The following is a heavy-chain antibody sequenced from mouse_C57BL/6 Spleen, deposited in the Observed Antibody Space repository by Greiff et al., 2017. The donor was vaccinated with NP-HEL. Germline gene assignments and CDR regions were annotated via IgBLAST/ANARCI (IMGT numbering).Heavy chain of an antibody. J-gene: IGHJ2*01. CDR3: ARYPLTTVVEDYFDY. D-gene: IGHD1-1*01. Sequence: EVRRVESGGGLVQPGGSLSLSCAASGFTFTDYYMSWVRQPPGKALEWLGFIRNKANGYTTEYSASVKGRFTISRDNSQSILYLQMNALRAEDSATYYCARYPLTTVVEDYFDYWGQGTTLTVSS. V-gene: IGHV7-3*01. CDR1: GFTFTDYY. CDR2: IRNKANGYTT.